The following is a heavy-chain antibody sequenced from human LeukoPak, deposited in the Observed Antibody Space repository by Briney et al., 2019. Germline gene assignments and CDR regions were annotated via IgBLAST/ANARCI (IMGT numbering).Heavy chain of an antibody. CDR1: GYTLTELS. CDR3: ARAPSGGPSSVPRGP. V-gene: IGHV1-24*01. D-gene: IGHD2-15*01. Sequence: ASVKVSCKVSGYTLTELSMHWVRQAPGKGLEWMGGFDPEDGETIYAQKFQGRVTMTEDTSTDTAYMELSSLRSEDTAVYYCARAPSGGPSSVPRGPWGQGTLVTVSS. CDR2: FDPEDGET. J-gene: IGHJ5*02.